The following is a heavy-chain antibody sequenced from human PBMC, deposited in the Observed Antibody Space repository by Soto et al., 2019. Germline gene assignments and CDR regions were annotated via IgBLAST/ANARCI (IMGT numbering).Heavy chain of an antibody. J-gene: IGHJ6*02. V-gene: IGHV3-15*07. CDR1: GFTFSNAW. CDR3: TTGGYCSGGSCPPYYYGMDV. Sequence: GGSLRLSCAASGFTFSNAWMNWVRQAPGKGLEWVGRIKSKTDGGTTDYAAPVKGRFTISRDDSKNTLYLQMNSLKTEDTTVYYCTTGGYCSGGSCPPYYYGMDVWGQGTTVTVSS. D-gene: IGHD2-15*01. CDR2: IKSKTDGGTT.